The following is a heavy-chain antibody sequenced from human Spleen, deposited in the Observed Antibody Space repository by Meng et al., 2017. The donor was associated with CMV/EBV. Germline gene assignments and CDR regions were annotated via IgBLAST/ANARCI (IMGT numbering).Heavy chain of an antibody. Sequence: GGSLRLSCAASGFTFNDYTMHWVRQAPGKGLEWVSLISWDGDITYCADSVKGRSTISRDNSKSSLYLQLNSLRTEDTALYYCAKQGYCSSTTCHANFDYWGQGTLVTVSS. CDR2: ISWDGDIT. CDR3: AKQGYCSSTTCHANFDY. D-gene: IGHD2-2*01. J-gene: IGHJ4*02. CDR1: GFTFNDYT. V-gene: IGHV3-43*01.